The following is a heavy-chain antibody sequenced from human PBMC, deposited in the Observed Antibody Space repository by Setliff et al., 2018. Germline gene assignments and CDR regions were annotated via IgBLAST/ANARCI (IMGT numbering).Heavy chain of an antibody. D-gene: IGHD1-26*01. Sequence: VGSLRLSCAASGFTFSDYYMTWIRQAPGKGLEWVSYISRGGNTIYYADSVKGRFTISRDNARDSLFLQMSSLRAEDTAVYYCAREVVGAPSTFDIWGQGTMVTVSS. CDR2: ISRGGNTI. CDR1: GFTFSDYY. CDR3: AREVVGAPSTFDI. V-gene: IGHV3-11*04. J-gene: IGHJ3*02.